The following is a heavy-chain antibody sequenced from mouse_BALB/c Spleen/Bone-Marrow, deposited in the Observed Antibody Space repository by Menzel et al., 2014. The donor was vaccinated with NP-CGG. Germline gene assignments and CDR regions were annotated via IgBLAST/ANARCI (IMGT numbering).Heavy chain of an antibody. CDR3: ARAYY. CDR2: INSDGGST. D-gene: IGHD2-10*01. Sequence: EVQLVESGGGLVQFGGSLKLSCAASGFTFSRYGMSWVRQTPDKRLEXVAIINSDGGSTYYPDSVKGRFTISRDNAKNTLYLQMSSLKSEDTAMYYCARAYYWGQGTLVTVSA. CDR1: GFTFSRYG. J-gene: IGHJ3*01. V-gene: IGHV5-6-3*01.